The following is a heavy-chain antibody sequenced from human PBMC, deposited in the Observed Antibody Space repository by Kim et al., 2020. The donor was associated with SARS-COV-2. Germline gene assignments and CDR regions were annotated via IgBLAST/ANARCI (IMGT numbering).Heavy chain of an antibody. Sequence: GGSLRLSCAASGFTFSSYGMRWVRQAPGKGLEWVAVISYDGSNKYYADSVKGRFTISRDNSKNTLYLQMNSLRAEDTAVYYCAKSSSGSYYTHFDYWGQGTLVTVSS. D-gene: IGHD3-10*01. CDR1: GFTFSSYG. V-gene: IGHV3-30*18. J-gene: IGHJ4*02. CDR2: ISYDGSNK. CDR3: AKSSSGSYYTHFDY.